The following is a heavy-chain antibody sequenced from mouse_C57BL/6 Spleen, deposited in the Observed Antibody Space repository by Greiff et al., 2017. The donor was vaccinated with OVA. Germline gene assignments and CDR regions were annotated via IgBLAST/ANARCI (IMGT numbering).Heavy chain of an antibody. J-gene: IGHJ1*03. CDR2: IDPSSGGT. D-gene: IGHD1-1*01. V-gene: IGHV1-72*01. CDR3: AGVYGSSCLDWYMDV. CDR1: GYTFTSYW. Sequence: QVQLQQPGAELVKPGASVKLSCKASGYTFTSYWMHWVKQRPGRGLEWIGRIDPSSGGTKYNEKFKGKATLTADKSSSTAYMQLSSLTSEGSAVYEGAGVYGSSCLDWYMDVWGKGTTVTVSS.